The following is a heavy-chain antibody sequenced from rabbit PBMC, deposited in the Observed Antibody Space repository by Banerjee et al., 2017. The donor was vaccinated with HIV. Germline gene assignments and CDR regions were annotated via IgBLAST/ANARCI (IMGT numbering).Heavy chain of an antibody. CDR2: IDPDYDYT. V-gene: IGHV1S45*01. Sequence: QEQLVESGGGLVQPEGSLTLTCTVSGFSFSSSYWICWVRQAPGKGLEWIACIDPDYDYTYYASWAKGRFTISKSSSTTVTLQMTSLTAADTAIYFCVRGDGGYTYAFNLWGPGTLVTVS. CDR3: VRGDGGYTYAFNL. J-gene: IGHJ4*01. D-gene: IGHD6-1*01. CDR1: GFSFSSSYW.